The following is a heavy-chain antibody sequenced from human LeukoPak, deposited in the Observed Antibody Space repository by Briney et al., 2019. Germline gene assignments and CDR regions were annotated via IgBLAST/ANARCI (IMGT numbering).Heavy chain of an antibody. J-gene: IGHJ4*02. D-gene: IGHD4-17*01. Sequence: SETLSLTCTVSGGSISSYYWSWIRQPPGKGLEWIGYIYYSGSTYYNPSLKSRVTISVDTSKNQFSLKLSSVTAADTAVYYCAREPPTVTTWYFDYWGRGTLVTVSS. CDR2: IYYSGST. V-gene: IGHV4-59*12. CDR3: AREPPTVTTWYFDY. CDR1: GGSISSYY.